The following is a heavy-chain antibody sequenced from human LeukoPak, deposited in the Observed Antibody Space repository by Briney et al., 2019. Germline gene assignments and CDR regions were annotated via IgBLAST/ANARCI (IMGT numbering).Heavy chain of an antibody. CDR3: AREYYDSSGYYYYFDY. D-gene: IGHD3-22*01. J-gene: IGHJ4*02. CDR1: GYTFTSYG. Sequence: ASVKVSCKASGYTFTSYGISWVRQAPGQGLEWMGWINPNSGGTNYAQKFQGRVTMTRDTSISTAYMELSRLRSEDTAVYYCAREYYDSSGYYYYFDYWGQGTLVTVSS. CDR2: INPNSGGT. V-gene: IGHV1-2*02.